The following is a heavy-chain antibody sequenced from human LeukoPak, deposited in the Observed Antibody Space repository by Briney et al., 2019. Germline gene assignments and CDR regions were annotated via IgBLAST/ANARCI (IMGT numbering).Heavy chain of an antibody. CDR3: VRALGYCSSGSCYYYDY. J-gene: IGHJ4*02. CDR2: IYPGDSET. CDR1: GYRFSSYW. Sequence: KPGESLKISCKGSGYRFSSYWIGWVRQMPGKGLEWMWIIYPGDSETRYSPSFQGQVTISADKSISTAYLQWSSLKASDTAMYYCVRALGYCSSGSCYYYDYWGQGTLVTVSS. D-gene: IGHD2-15*01. V-gene: IGHV5-51*01.